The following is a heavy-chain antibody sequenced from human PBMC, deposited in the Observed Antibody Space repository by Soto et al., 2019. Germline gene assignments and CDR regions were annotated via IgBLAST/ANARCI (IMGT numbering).Heavy chain of an antibody. J-gene: IGHJ4*02. CDR2: VKSKADGGTA. CDR1: GFSITNTW. CDR3: NSYPDFWGGHTPL. V-gene: IGHV3-15*07. D-gene: IGHD3-3*01. Sequence: EVQLVESGGGLVQPGGSLRLSCAASGFSITNTWMHWVRQATGKGLEWVGRVKSKADGGTADYAAPVKGRFTVSRDDSKNTQYLQMNSLKMEDTAVYYCNSYPDFWGGHTPLWGQGTLVTFSS.